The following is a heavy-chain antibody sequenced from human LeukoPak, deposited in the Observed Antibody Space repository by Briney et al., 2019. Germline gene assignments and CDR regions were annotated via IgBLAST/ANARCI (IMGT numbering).Heavy chain of an antibody. V-gene: IGHV1-46*01. CDR3: ARRAARDNWFDP. J-gene: IGHJ5*02. Sequence: GASVKVSCKASGYTFTSYYMHWVRQAPGQGLEWMGIINPSGGSTSYAQKFQGRVTMTRNTSISTAYMELSSLRSEDTAVYYCARRAARDNWFDPWGQGTLVTVSS. D-gene: IGHD6-13*01. CDR2: INPSGGST. CDR1: GYTFTSYY.